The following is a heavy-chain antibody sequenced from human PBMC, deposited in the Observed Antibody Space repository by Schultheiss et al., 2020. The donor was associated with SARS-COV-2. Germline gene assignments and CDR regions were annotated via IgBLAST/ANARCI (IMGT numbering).Heavy chain of an antibody. D-gene: IGHD6-19*01. Sequence: GESLKISCAASGFTVSSNYMSWVRQAPGKGLEWVSVIYSGGSTYYADSVKGRFTISRDNAKNSLYLQMNSLRAEDTAVYYCARERLGMDVWGQGTTVTVSS. CDR3: ARERLGMDV. CDR2: IYSGGST. V-gene: IGHV3-53*01. J-gene: IGHJ6*02. CDR1: GFTVSSNY.